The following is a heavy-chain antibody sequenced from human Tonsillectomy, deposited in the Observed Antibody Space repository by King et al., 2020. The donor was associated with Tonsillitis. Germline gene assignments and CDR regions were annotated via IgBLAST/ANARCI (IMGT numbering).Heavy chain of an antibody. V-gene: IGHV3-15*01. J-gene: IGHJ3*02. Sequence: VQLVESGGGLVKPGGSLRLSCAASGFTFSDAWMTWVRQAPGKGLEWVGRIKTKIDGGTTDYAAPVKGRFTISRDDSKNTLFLQMNSLKTEDTALYFCTRDYYDTITNAFDIWGQGTMVTVSS. CDR1: GFTFSDAW. CDR3: TRDYYDTITNAFDI. D-gene: IGHD3-22*01. CDR2: IKTKIDGGTT.